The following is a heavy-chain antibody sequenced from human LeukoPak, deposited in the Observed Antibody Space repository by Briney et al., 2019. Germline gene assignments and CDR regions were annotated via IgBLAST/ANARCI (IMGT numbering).Heavy chain of an antibody. D-gene: IGHD6-19*01. CDR3: ASKIAVAGNGMDV. Sequence: SVKVSCKASGGAFSSYAISWVRQAPGQGLEWMGGIIPIFGTANYAQKFQGRVTITADESTSTAYMELSSLRSEDTAVYYCASKIAVAGNGMDVWGQGTTVTVSS. J-gene: IGHJ6*02. CDR2: IIPIFGTA. CDR1: GGAFSSYA. V-gene: IGHV1-69*13.